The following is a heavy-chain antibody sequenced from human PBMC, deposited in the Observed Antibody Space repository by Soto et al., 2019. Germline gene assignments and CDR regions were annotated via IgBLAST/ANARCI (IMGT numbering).Heavy chain of an antibody. CDR1: GFTFTSSA. CDR3: AAGYYYDSSGYSPGGPFDY. V-gene: IGHV1-58*01. J-gene: IGHJ4*02. D-gene: IGHD3-22*01. CDR2: IVVGSGNT. Sequence: ASVKVSCKASGFTFTSSAVQWVRQARGQRLEWIGWIVVGSGNTNYAQKFQERVTITRDMSTSTAYMELSSLRSEDTAVYYCAAGYYYDSSGYSPGGPFDYWGQGTLVTVSS.